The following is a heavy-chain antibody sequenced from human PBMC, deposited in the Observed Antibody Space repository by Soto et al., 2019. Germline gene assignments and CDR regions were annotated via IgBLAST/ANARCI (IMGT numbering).Heavy chain of an antibody. V-gene: IGHV1-2*02. J-gene: IGHJ3*01. CDR1: GDTITVYH. CDR3: ARDRRFHEICNHAIDNQDFDV. Sequence: ASVNLPWPASGDTITVYHMHLLLQAPGQGLEWMGWINPNSGGTNYAQKFQGRVTMTRDTSISTAYMEVRRLRSDDTAVYYRARDRRFHEICNHAIDNQDFDVCGQATMVTV. CDR2: INPNSGGT. D-gene: IGHD2-15*01.